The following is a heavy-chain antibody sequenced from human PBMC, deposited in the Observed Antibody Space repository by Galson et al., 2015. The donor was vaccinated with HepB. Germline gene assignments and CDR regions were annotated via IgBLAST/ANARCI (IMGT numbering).Heavy chain of an antibody. CDR1: GGTFSSYA. CDR3: ARGQAGVPPHEGFPPTDVTCSSTSCYGPYYGMDV. CDR2: IIPILGIA. Sequence: SVKVSCKASGGTFSSYAISWVRQAPGQGLEWMGRIIPILGIANYAQKFQGRVTITADKSTSTAYMELSSLRSEDTAVYYCARGQAGVPPHEGFPPTDVTCSSTSCYGPYYGMDVWGQGTTVTVSS. D-gene: IGHD2-2*01. V-gene: IGHV1-69*04. J-gene: IGHJ6*02.